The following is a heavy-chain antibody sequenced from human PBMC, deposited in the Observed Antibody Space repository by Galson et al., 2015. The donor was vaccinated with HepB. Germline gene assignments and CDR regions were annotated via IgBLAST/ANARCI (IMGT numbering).Heavy chain of an antibody. V-gene: IGHV1-18*01. CDR1: GYTFTSYG. D-gene: IGHD1-26*01. Sequence: SVKVSCKASGYTFTSYGISWVRQAPGQGLEWMGWISAYNGNTNYAQKLQGRVTMTTDTSTSTAYMELRSLRSDDTAVYYCARVIAFHEWELTREDAFDIWGQGTMVTVSS. CDR2: ISAYNGNT. CDR3: ARVIAFHEWELTREDAFDI. J-gene: IGHJ3*02.